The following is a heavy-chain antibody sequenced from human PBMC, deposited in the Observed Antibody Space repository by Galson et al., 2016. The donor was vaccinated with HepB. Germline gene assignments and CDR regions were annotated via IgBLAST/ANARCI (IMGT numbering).Heavy chain of an antibody. D-gene: IGHD7-27*01. CDR3: VRDHDWGFDY. Sequence: SLRLSCAVSGFTLSTYSTNWVRQAPGKGLEWIAYIRGRSNDRAIFYAGSVKGRFTISGDNAESMYLQMNSLRDEDTAVYYCVRDHDWGFDYWGQGALVTVSS. J-gene: IGHJ4*02. CDR1: GFTLSTYS. V-gene: IGHV3-48*02. CDR2: IRGRSNDRAI.